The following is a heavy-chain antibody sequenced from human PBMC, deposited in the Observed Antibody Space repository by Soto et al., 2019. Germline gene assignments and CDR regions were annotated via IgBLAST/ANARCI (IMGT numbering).Heavy chain of an antibody. J-gene: IGHJ6*02. V-gene: IGHV3-48*02. CDR1: GFTFSSYS. Sequence: EVQLVESGGGLVQPGGSLRLSCAASGFTFSSYSMNWVRQAPGKGLEWVSYISSSSSTIYYADSGKGRFTISRDNAKNSLYLQMNSLRDEDTAVYYCARDVDNAFCYYYYGMDVWGQGTTVTVSS. CDR2: ISSSSSTI. D-gene: IGHD3-3*01. CDR3: ARDVDNAFCYYYYGMDV.